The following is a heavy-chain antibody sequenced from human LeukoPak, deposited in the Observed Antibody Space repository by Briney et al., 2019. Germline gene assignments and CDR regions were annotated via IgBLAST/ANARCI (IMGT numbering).Heavy chain of an antibody. CDR2: ISGSGAST. D-gene: IGHD3-3*01. CDR3: ARDSPGITIFGVVTPN. J-gene: IGHJ4*02. V-gene: IGHV3-23*01. Sequence: PGGSLRLSCAASGFTFTNYAMSWVRQAPGKGLEWVSGISGSGASTYYADSVKGRFTISRDNSKNTLYLQMISLRAEDTAVYYCARDSPGITIFGVVTPNGGQGTLVTVSS. CDR1: GFTFTNYA.